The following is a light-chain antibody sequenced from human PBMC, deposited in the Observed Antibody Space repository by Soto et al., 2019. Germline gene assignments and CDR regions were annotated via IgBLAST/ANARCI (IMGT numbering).Light chain of an antibody. J-gene: IGLJ1*01. V-gene: IGLV2-14*01. CDR3: SSYAGSNNFCV. CDR2: EVS. CDR1: SSDVGAYKY. Sequence: QSALTQPASVSGSPGQSVTISCTGTSSDVGAYKYVSWYQQHPGKAPKLMIYEVSNRPSGVSNRFSGSKSGNTASLTISGLQAEDEADYYCSSYAGSNNFCVFGTGTKVTVL.